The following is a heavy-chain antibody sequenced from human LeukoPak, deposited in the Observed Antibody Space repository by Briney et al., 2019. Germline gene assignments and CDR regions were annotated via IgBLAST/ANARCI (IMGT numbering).Heavy chain of an antibody. CDR2: IGTAGDT. D-gene: IGHD6-19*01. J-gene: IGHJ4*02. CDR1: GFTFSSYD. Sequence: GGSLRLSCAASGFTFSSYDMHWVRQVTGKGLEWVSTIGTAGDTYYPGSVKGRFTISRENAKNSLYLQMNSLRAEDTAVYYCARVSGWSIDYWSQGTLVTVSS. CDR3: ARVSGWSIDY. V-gene: IGHV3-13*01.